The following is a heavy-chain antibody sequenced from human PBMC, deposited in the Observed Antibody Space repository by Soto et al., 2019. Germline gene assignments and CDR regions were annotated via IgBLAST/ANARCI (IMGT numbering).Heavy chain of an antibody. V-gene: IGHV3-9*01. CDR1: GFTFGDYA. Sequence: GGSLRLSCAASGFTFGDYAMHWVRQPPGKGLEWVSGISWNSGSILYADSVKGRFTISRDNAKNSLYLQMDSLRTEDTAFHYCVRKGVSGIFDFWGPGILVTVYS. CDR3: VRKGVSGIFDF. J-gene: IGHJ4*02. D-gene: IGHD3-10*01. CDR2: ISWNSGSI.